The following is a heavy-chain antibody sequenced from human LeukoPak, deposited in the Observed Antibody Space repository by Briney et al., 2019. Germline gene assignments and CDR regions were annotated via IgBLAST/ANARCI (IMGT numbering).Heavy chain of an antibody. CDR2: ISAYNGNT. Sequence: GASVKVSCKASGYTFTSYGISWVRQAPGQGLEWMGWISAYNGNTNYAQKLQGRVTMTTDTSTSTAYMELRSLRSDDTAVYYCARDLGSSVTSTNWFDPWGQGTLVTVSS. CDR3: ARDLGSSVTSTNWFDP. V-gene: IGHV1-18*01. CDR1: GYTFTSYG. D-gene: IGHD6-6*01. J-gene: IGHJ5*02.